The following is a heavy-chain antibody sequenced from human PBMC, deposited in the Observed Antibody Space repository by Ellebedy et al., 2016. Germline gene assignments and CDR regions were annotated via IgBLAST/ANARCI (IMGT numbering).Heavy chain of an antibody. D-gene: IGHD3-10*01. CDR3: AREMYGSGSYYGYYYYYGMDV. Sequence: GESLKISXAASGFTFSSYAMHWVRQAPGKGLEWVAVISYDGSNKYYADSVKGRFTISRDNSKNTLYLQMNSLRAEDTAVYYCAREMYGSGSYYGYYYYYGMDVWGQGTTVTVSS. CDR1: GFTFSSYA. V-gene: IGHV3-30-3*01. J-gene: IGHJ6*02. CDR2: ISYDGSNK.